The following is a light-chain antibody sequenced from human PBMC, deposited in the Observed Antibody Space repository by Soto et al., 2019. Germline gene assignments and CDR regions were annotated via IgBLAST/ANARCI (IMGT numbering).Light chain of an antibody. CDR3: SSYTSSGTLYV. CDR1: SSGVGAFNY. CDR2: EVN. V-gene: IGLV2-14*01. Sequence: QSALTQPASVSGSPGQSITISCTGTSSGVGAFNYVSWFQHHPGKAPKLMISEVNNRPSGVSTRFSGSKSGDTASLTISGLQAEDEADYYCSSYTSSGTLYVFGTGTKVTVL. J-gene: IGLJ1*01.